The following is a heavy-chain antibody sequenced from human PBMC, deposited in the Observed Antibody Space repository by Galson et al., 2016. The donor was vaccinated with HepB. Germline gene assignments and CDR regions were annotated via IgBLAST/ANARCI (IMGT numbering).Heavy chain of an antibody. J-gene: IGHJ4*02. CDR1: GGSVNIGTYY. V-gene: IGHV4-61*02. D-gene: IGHD4-17*01. Sequence: TLSLTCTVSGGSVNIGTYYWHWIRQPAGKGLEWIGRMYTSGSTNYNPSLKSRVTISGDTSKKQFSLKLSSVTAADTALYYCARGTIDYGDYGGKTPRYYLDYWGQGTPVTVSS. CDR3: ARGTIDYGDYGGKTPRYYLDY. CDR2: MYTSGST.